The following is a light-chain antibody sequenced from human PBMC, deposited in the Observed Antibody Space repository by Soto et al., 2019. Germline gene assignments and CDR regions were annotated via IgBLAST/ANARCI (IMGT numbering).Light chain of an antibody. Sequence: DIVMTQSPDSLAVSLGERATINCKSSQSVSSDNKNYLAWYQQKPGQPPKLLIYWASTRDSGVPDRISGSGSGADFTLTISSLQAEDVAVYYCQQYYSTLTFGGGTKVEIK. J-gene: IGKJ4*01. CDR2: WAS. CDR3: QQYYSTLT. CDR1: QSVSSDNKNY. V-gene: IGKV4-1*01.